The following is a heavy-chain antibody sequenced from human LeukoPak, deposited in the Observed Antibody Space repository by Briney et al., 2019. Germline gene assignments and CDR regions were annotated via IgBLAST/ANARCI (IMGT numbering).Heavy chain of an antibody. CDR1: GFTFSDYY. D-gene: IGHD6-6*01. CDR3: ARAKQLVLRWDYFDY. J-gene: IGHJ4*02. Sequence: GGSLRLSCAASGFTFSDYYMSWIRQAPGKGLEWVSYISSSDNTIYYADSVKGRFTISRDNAKNSLYLQMNSLRAEDTAVYYCARAKQLVLRWDYFDYWGQGTLVTVSS. CDR2: ISSSDNTI. V-gene: IGHV3-11*04.